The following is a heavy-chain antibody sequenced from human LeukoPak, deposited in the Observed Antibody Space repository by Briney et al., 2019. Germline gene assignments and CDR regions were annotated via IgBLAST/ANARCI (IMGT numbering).Heavy chain of an antibody. J-gene: IGHJ3*02. Sequence: PGGSLRLSCAASGFTFSSYAMSWVRQAPGEGLEWVSAISGSGGSTYYADSVKGRFTISRDNSKNTLYLQMNSLRAEDTAVYYCAKHIVVVPAAMRQGGDAFDIWGQGTMVTVSS. CDR2: ISGSGGST. D-gene: IGHD2-2*01. CDR3: AKHIVVVPAAMRQGGDAFDI. CDR1: GFTFSSYA. V-gene: IGHV3-23*01.